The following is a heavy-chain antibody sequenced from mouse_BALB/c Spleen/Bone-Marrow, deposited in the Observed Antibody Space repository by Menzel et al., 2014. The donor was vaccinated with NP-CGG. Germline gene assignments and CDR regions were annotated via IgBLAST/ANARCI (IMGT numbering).Heavy chain of an antibody. J-gene: IGHJ2*01. V-gene: IGHV2-9*02. D-gene: IGHD2-2*01. CDR1: GFSLTSYG. CDR3: ARRGNGYYFDY. CDR2: IWAGGST. Sequence: VMLVESGPGLVAPSQSLSIACTVSGFSLTSYGVHWVRQPPGKGLEWLGVIWAGGSTNYNSALMSRLSISKDNSKSQVFLKMNSLQTDDTAMYYCARRGNGYYFDYWGQGTTLTVSS.